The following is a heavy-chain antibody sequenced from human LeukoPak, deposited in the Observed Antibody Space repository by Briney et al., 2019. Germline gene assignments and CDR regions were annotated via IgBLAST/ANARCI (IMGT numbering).Heavy chain of an antibody. CDR1: GFTFSSYA. Sequence: GGSLRLSCAASGFTFSSYAMHWVRQAPGKGLEWVAVISYDGSNKYYADSVKGRFTISRDNSKNTLYLQMSSLRAEDTAVYYCARGDYYDSSGWELFCWGQGTLVTVSS. D-gene: IGHD3-22*01. J-gene: IGHJ4*02. CDR2: ISYDGSNK. V-gene: IGHV3-30-3*01. CDR3: ARGDYYDSSGWELFC.